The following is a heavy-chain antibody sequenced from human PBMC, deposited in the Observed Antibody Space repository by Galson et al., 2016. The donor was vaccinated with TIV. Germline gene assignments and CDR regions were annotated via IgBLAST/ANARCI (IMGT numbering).Heavy chain of an antibody. CDR2: INPIFGTA. D-gene: IGHD3-10*01. Sequence: SVKVSCKASGYIFTAYYLHWVRQAPGQGLEWMGSINPIFGTANYAQKFQGRVTITADTSTSTFYMDLSSLRSEDTAIYYCARGRGYSFVSGSSYFDYWGQGTLVTVSS. CDR3: ARGRGYSFVSGSSYFDY. J-gene: IGHJ4*02. V-gene: IGHV1-46*01. CDR1: GYIFTAYY.